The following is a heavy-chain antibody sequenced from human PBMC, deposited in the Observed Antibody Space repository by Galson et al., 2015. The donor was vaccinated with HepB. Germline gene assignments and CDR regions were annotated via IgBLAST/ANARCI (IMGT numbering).Heavy chain of an antibody. J-gene: IGHJ4*02. CDR1: GFTFSSYA. CDR2: ISYDGSNK. CDR3: AKIAGFLGSY. D-gene: IGHD2-21*01. Sequence: SLRLSCAASGFTFSSYAMHWVRQAPGKGLEWVAVISYDGSNKYYADSVKGRFTISRDNSKNTLYLQMNSLRAEDTAVYYCAKIAGFLGSYWGQGTLVTVSS. V-gene: IGHV3-30-3*02.